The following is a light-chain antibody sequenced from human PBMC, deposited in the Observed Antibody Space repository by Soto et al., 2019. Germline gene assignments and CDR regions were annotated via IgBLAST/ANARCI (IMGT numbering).Light chain of an antibody. Sequence: QSVLTQPPSVSGAPGQRVIISCTGSNYNIGAGYEVHWFQQLPGTAPKLLIYGNINRPSGVPDRFSGSKSGTSASLAITGLQPEDEADYYCKSYDSSLSVLNVFGTGTKLTVL. CDR3: KSYDSSLSVLNV. V-gene: IGLV1-40*01. CDR2: GNI. CDR1: NYNIGAGYE. J-gene: IGLJ1*01.